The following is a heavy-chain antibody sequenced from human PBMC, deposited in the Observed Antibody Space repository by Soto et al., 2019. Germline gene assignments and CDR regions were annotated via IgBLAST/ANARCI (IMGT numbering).Heavy chain of an antibody. CDR1: GFTFSRYG. CDR3: AKDNCISTSCYRLYNWFDP. Sequence: GSLRLSCVASGFTFSRYGMHWVRQAPGKGLEWVAVIAYDGSNKYYADSVKGRFTISRDNSKNTLYLQMNSLRAEDTAVYYCAKDNCISTSCYRLYNWFDPWGQGTLVTVSS. J-gene: IGHJ5*02. V-gene: IGHV3-30*18. CDR2: IAYDGSNK. D-gene: IGHD2-2*01.